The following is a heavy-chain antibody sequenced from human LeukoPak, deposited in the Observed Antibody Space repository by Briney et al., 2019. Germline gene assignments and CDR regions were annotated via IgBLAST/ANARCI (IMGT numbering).Heavy chain of an antibody. CDR3: ARGRSNYYGMDV. J-gene: IGHJ6*02. Sequence: SETLSLTCSVSDGSINSYYWNWIRRPPGKGLEWIGYIYYNGNTNYSPSLKSRVTMSVDTSKNLFSLKVSSVTAADTAVYYRARGRSNYYGMDVWGQGTTVTVSS. V-gene: IGHV4-59*01. CDR1: DGSINSYY. D-gene: IGHD1-26*01. CDR2: IYYNGNT.